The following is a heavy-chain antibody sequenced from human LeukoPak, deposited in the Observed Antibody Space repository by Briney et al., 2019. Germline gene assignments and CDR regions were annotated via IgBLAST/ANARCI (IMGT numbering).Heavy chain of an antibody. CDR3: AKDRTPTVTTNFDP. J-gene: IGHJ5*02. V-gene: IGHV3-23*01. CDR1: GFTFSSYA. CDR2: ISGSGGST. Sequence: GGSLRLSCAASGFTFSSYAMSWVRQAPGKGLEGASAISGSGGSTYYADSVKGRFTISRDNSKNTLYLQMNSLRAEDTAVYYCAKDRTPTVTTNFDPWGQGTLVTVSS. D-gene: IGHD4-17*01.